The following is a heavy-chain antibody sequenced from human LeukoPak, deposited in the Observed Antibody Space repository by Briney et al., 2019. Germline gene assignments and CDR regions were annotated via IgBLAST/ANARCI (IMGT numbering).Heavy chain of an antibody. CDR3: ARDITPYYFDY. J-gene: IGHJ4*02. CDR1: GYTFTSYA. Sequence: ASVKVSCKASGYTFTSYAMHWVRQAPGQRLEWMGWINAGNGNTKYSQKFQGRVTITRDTSASTAYMELSSLRSEDAAVYYCARDITPYYFDYWGQGTLVTVSS. V-gene: IGHV1-3*01. CDR2: INAGNGNT.